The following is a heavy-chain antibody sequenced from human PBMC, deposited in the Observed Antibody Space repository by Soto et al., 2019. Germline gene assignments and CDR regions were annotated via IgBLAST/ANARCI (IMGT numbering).Heavy chain of an antibody. CDR1: GHSSSSYY. CDR3: AREPSYTGLLDS. V-gene: IGHV1-46*01. D-gene: IGHD1-1*01. J-gene: IGHJ4*02. Sequence: QVQLVQSGAEVKKPGASVKVSCKASGHSSSSYYMHWVRQAPGQGLEWMGVISPSGDYTSFTQKFQGRVSVTRDTSTNTVYMEFSSLRFEDTAVYYCAREPSYTGLLDSWGQGALVSVSS. CDR2: ISPSGDYT.